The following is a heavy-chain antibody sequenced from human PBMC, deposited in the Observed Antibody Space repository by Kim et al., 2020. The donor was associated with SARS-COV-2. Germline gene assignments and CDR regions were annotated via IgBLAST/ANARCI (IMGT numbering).Heavy chain of an antibody. CDR3: ARGVTAGVDY. D-gene: IGHD2-21*02. J-gene: IGHJ4*02. V-gene: IGHV1-8*01. Sequence: PGYAQQFAARVTMTRDTSISTAYMELSSLTSEDTAVYYCARGVTAGVDYWGQGTLVTVSS. CDR2: P.